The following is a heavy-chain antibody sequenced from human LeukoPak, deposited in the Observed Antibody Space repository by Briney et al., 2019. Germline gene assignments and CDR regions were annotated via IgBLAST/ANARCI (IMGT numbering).Heavy chain of an antibody. J-gene: IGHJ4*02. CDR2: IGIRGDT. CDR1: GFTFVDYD. V-gene: IGHV3-13*01. Sequence: GGSLRLSCAVSGFTFVDYDMHWVRQVIGKGLEWVSAIGIRGDTHYSGSVKGRFTISRENAESSVYLQMNSLRAEDTAVYYCARGGIQVSGIDEFDYWGQGTLVTVSS. CDR3: ARGGIQVSGIDEFDY. D-gene: IGHD6-19*01.